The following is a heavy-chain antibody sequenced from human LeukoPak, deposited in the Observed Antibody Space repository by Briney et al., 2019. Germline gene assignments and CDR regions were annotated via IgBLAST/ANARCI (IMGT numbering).Heavy chain of an antibody. CDR3: ARDSSSWYSKEFDP. J-gene: IGHJ5*02. CDR2: MNPNSGNT. CDR1: GYTFTSYD. D-gene: IGHD6-13*01. V-gene: IGHV1-8*01. Sequence: ASVKVSCKTSGYTFTSYDINWVRQATGQGLEWMGWMNPNSGNTGYAQKFQGRVTITRNTSINTAYMELSSLRSEDTAVYYCARDSSSWYSKEFDPWGQGTLVTVSS.